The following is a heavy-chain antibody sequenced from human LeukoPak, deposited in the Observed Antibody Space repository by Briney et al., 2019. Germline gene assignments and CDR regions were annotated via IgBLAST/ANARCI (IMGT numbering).Heavy chain of an antibody. Sequence: GGSLRLSCVVSGFNFNNAWMSWVRQAPGKGLEWLGRIRSEADGGTIDYAAPVQGRFTMSRDDSKNTLYLEMNSLKTEDTAVYFCATGYGTIDFWGQGTLVTVSS. CDR3: ATGYGTIDF. V-gene: IGHV3-15*01. D-gene: IGHD4-17*01. CDR1: GFNFNNAW. CDR2: IRSEADGGTI. J-gene: IGHJ4*02.